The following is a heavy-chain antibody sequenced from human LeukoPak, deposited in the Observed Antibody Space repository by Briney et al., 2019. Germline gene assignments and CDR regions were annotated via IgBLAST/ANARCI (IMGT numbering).Heavy chain of an antibody. CDR2: IKQDGSEK. D-gene: IGHD2-21*02. V-gene: IGHV3-7*01. Sequence: GGSLRLSCAASGFTFSSYWMSWVRQAPGKGLEWVANIKQDGSEKYYVDSVKGRFTISRDNAKNSLYLQVNSLRAEDTAVYYCARDSGYCGGDCYYDWGQGTLVTVSS. CDR1: GFTFSSYW. J-gene: IGHJ4*02. CDR3: ARDSGYCGGDCYYD.